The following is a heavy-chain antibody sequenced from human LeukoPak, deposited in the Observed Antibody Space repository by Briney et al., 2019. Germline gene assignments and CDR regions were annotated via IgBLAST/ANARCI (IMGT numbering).Heavy chain of an antibody. CDR3: AREPHTYYYDSSGYPLDAFDI. CDR2: IYYSGST. V-gene: IGHV4-31*03. J-gene: IGHJ3*02. D-gene: IGHD3-22*01. CDR1: GGSISSGGYY. Sequence: SETLSLTCTVSGGSISSGGYYWSRIRQHPGNGLEWIGYIYYSGSTYYNPSLKSRVTISVDTSKNQFSLKLSSVTAADTAVYYCAREPHTYYYDSSGYPLDAFDIWGQGTMVTVSS.